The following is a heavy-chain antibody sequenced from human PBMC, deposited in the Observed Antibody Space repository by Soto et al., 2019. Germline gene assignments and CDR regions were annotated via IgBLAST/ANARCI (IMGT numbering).Heavy chain of an antibody. CDR2: IWYDGSNK. V-gene: IGHV3-33*01. D-gene: IGHD3-22*01. Sequence: SGGSLRLSCAASGFTFSSYGMHWVRQAPGKGLEWVAVIWYDGSNKYYADSVKGRFTISRDNSKNTLYLQMNSLRAEDTAVYYCARGGITMIVVDPDAFDIWGQGTMVTVSS. J-gene: IGHJ3*02. CDR1: GFTFSSYG. CDR3: ARGGITMIVVDPDAFDI.